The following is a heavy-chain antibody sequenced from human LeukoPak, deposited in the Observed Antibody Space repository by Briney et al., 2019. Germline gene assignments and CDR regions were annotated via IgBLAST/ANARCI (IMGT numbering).Heavy chain of an antibody. CDR3: AKGAFVRLGELSPH. D-gene: IGHD3-16*02. Sequence: PGGALRLSCAASVFTFSSSGMHWVRQAPGRGLEWVAFIQHDGTKTYYADSVKGRFTISRDSSENTLYLQMNILRTDDTAVYYCAKGAFVRLGELSPHWGQGTLVTVSS. CDR2: IQHDGTKT. J-gene: IGHJ4*02. CDR1: VFTFSSSG. V-gene: IGHV3-30*02.